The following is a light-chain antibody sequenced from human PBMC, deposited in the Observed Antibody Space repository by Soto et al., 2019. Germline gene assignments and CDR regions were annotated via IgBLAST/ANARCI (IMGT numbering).Light chain of an antibody. V-gene: IGLV2-23*01. CDR1: SSDVGSYNL. CDR3: CSYAFSTTYLV. Sequence: QSALTQPASVSGSPGQSITISCTGTSSDVGSYNLVSWYQQHPGKAPKLMIYEGSKRPSGVSNRFSGSKSGNTASLTISGLQAEDEADYYSCSYAFSTTYLVFGGGTKRTVL. CDR2: EGS. J-gene: IGLJ2*01.